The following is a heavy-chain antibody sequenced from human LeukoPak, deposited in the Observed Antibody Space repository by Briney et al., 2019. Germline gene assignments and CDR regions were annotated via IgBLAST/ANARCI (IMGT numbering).Heavy chain of an antibody. V-gene: IGHV3-30*03. CDR2: ISYDGSPK. J-gene: IGHJ4*02. CDR1: GFIFSAHT. Sequence: PGGSLRLSCAPSGFIFSAHTVHWVRQAPGKGLEWVALISYDGSPKYADSVKGRFTIFRDNSRNALYLQMASLRTEDTAVYYCATAMAYSSSWVPGFWGQGTLVTVSS. CDR3: ATAMAYSSSWVPGF. D-gene: IGHD6-13*01.